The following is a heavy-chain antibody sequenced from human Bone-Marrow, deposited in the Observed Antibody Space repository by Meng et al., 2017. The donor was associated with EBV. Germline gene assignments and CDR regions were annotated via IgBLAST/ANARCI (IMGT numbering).Heavy chain of an antibody. D-gene: IGHD3-16*01. CDR1: GFIFNNYR. CDR3: VREEYDPRDF. Sequence: EVQLVESGGXLVKPGGYLRLSCAASGFIFNNYRMNWVRQAPGKGLEWVSVIDYGGISTYYADSVKGRFTISRDNAKNSVSLQMNNLRAEDTAVYYCVREEYDPRDFWGQGTLVTVSS. CDR2: IDYGGIST. V-gene: IGHV3-21*01. J-gene: IGHJ4*02.